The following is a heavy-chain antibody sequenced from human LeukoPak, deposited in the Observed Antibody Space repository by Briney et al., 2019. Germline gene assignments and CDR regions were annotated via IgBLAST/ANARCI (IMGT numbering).Heavy chain of an antibody. J-gene: IGHJ4*02. V-gene: IGHV3-23*01. CDR2: ISGSGGNT. D-gene: IGHD3-22*01. CDR1: GFTFSSYA. CDR3: ARGSTYYDSSGQVPFDY. Sequence: PGGSLRLSRAASGFTFSSYAMSWVRQAPGKGLEWVSTISGSGGNTYYADSLKGRFTITRDNSKNTLYLQMNSLRAEDTAVYYCARGSTYYDSSGQVPFDYWGQGTLVTVSS.